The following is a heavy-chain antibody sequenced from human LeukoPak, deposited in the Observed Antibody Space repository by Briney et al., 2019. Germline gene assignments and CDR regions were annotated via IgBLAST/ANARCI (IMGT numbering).Heavy chain of an antibody. V-gene: IGHV4-39*07. J-gene: IGHJ4*02. D-gene: IGHD3-10*01. CDR3: ARGRRYYGSGDYYFDY. CDR1: GGSISSGSYY. Sequence: SETLSLTCTVSGGSISSGSYYWGWIRQPPGKGLEWIGSIYHSGSTYYNPSLKSRVTISVDTSKNQFSLKLSSVTAADTAVYYCARGRRYYGSGDYYFDYWGQGTLVTVSS. CDR2: IYHSGST.